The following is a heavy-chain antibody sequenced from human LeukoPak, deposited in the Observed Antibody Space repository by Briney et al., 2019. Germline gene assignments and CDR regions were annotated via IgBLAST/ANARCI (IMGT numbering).Heavy chain of an antibody. V-gene: IGHV4-59*12. CDR1: GGSISSYY. CDR2: ISYSGST. CDR3: ARGLFYYGSGSYRPYSFDH. J-gene: IGHJ4*02. Sequence: SETLSLTCTVSGGSISSYYWSWIRQPPGKGLEWIGYISYSGSTNYNPSLKSRVTISVDTSKNQFSLKLRSVTAADTAVYYCARGLFYYGSGSYRPYSFDHWGQGTLVTVSS. D-gene: IGHD3-10*01.